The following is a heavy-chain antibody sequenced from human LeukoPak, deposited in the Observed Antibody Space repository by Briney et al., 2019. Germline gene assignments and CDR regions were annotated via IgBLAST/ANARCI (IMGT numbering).Heavy chain of an antibody. D-gene: IGHD3-22*01. CDR2: IHYSGST. CDR3: ARQGPGGYYDSSGYYVLYWYFDL. V-gene: IGHV4-59*08. J-gene: IGHJ2*01. CDR1: GGSISSYH. Sequence: SETLSLTCTVSGGSISSYHWNWIRQPPGKGLEWIGYIHYSGSTDYDPALKSRVTISVDTSKHQLSLKLSSVTAADTAVYYCARQGPGGYYDSSGYYVLYWYFDLWGRGTLVTVSS.